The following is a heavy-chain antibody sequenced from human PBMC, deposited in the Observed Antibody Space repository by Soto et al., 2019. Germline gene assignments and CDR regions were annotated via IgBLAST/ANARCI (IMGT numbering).Heavy chain of an antibody. CDR2: IYYSEST. Sequence: SETLSLTCTVSGGSISSTSYYWGWIRQPPGKGLEWIGSIYYSESTYYNPSLKSRVTISVDTSKNQFSLKLSSVTAADTAVYYCASFVVAAAAGVYYGMDVWGQGTTVTVSS. J-gene: IGHJ6*02. D-gene: IGHD6-13*01. CDR3: ASFVVAAAAGVYYGMDV. V-gene: IGHV4-39*01. CDR1: GGSISSTSYY.